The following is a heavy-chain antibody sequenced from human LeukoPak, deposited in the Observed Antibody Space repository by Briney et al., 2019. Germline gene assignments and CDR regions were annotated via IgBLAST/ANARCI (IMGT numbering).Heavy chain of an antibody. V-gene: IGHV1-46*01. D-gene: IGHD3-10*01. Sequence: ASVKVSCKASGYTFTSYYMHWVRQAPGQGLEWMGIINPSGGSTSYAQKFQGRVTITRDTSISTAYMELSRLTSDDTAVYYCARDGGFGDLEIDYWGQGTLVTVSS. CDR3: ARDGGFGDLEIDY. CDR2: INPSGGST. J-gene: IGHJ4*02. CDR1: GYTFTSYY.